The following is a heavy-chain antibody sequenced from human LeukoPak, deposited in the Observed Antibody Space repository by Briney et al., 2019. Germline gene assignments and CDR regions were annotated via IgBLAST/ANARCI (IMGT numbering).Heavy chain of an antibody. Sequence: SETLSLTCAVSGGSISSGGYSWSWIRQPPGKGLEWIGYIYQSRSTYYNPSLKSRVTISVDRSKNQFSLKLSSVTAADTAVYYCARGNVDIVATTFDYWGQGTLVTVSS. CDR3: ARGNVDIVATTFDY. J-gene: IGHJ4*02. D-gene: IGHD5-12*01. V-gene: IGHV4-30-2*01. CDR2: IYQSRST. CDR1: GGSISSGGYS.